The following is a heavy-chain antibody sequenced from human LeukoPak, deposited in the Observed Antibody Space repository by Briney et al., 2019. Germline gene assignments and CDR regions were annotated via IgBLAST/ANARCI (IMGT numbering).Heavy chain of an antibody. CDR1: GYSFISYW. Sequence: GESLKISCQASGYSFISYWIGWVRQMPGKGLEWMGIIYPGDSDTRSSPSFQGQVTISADKSFSTAYLQWSSLKASDTAIYYCARHDSGYLGGMDVWGQGTTVTVSS. J-gene: IGHJ6*02. V-gene: IGHV5-51*01. CDR3: ARHDSGYLGGMDV. CDR2: IYPGDSDT. D-gene: IGHD5-12*01.